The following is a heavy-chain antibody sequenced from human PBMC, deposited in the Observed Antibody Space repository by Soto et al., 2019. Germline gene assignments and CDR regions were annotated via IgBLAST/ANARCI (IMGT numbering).Heavy chain of an antibody. CDR1: GYSISSGYY. Sequence: KPSETLSLTCAVSGYSISSGYYWGWIRQPPGKGLEWIGSIYHSGSTYYNPSLRSRVTISVDTSKNQFSLKLSSVTAADTAVYYCARVQTTVVFNWFDPWGQGTLVTVSS. CDR3: ARVQTTVVFNWFDP. J-gene: IGHJ5*02. CDR2: IYHSGST. D-gene: IGHD4-17*01. V-gene: IGHV4-38-2*01.